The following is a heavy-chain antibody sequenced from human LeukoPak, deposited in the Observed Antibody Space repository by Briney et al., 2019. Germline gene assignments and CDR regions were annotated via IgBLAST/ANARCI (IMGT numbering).Heavy chain of an antibody. V-gene: IGHV3-30*02. CDR3: ARGERGHHDPRAEYFQH. CDR2: IRYDGSNK. D-gene: IGHD3-16*01. Sequence: PGGSLRLSCAASGFTFSSYGMHWVRQAPGKGLEWVAFIRYDGSNKYYADSVKGRFTISRDNSKNTLYLQMNSLRAEDTAVYYCARGERGHHDPRAEYFQHWGQGTLVTVSS. J-gene: IGHJ1*01. CDR1: GFTFSSYG.